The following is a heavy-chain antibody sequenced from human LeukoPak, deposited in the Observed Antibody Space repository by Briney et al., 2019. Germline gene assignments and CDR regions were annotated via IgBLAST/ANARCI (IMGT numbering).Heavy chain of an antibody. CDR1: GGSISSSSYY. Sequence: NSSETLSLTCTVSGGSISSSSYYWGWIRQPPGKGLEWIGSIYHSGSTYYNPSLKSRVTISVDTSKNQFSLKLSSVTAADTAVYYCARGYCSGGSCYLFDYWGQGTLVTVSS. CDR3: ARGYCSGGSCYLFDY. V-gene: IGHV4-39*07. CDR2: IYHSGST. J-gene: IGHJ4*02. D-gene: IGHD2-15*01.